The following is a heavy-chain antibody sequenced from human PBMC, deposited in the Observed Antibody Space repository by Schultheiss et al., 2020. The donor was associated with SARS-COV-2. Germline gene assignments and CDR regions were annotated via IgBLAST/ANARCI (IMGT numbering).Heavy chain of an antibody. J-gene: IGHJ2*01. V-gene: IGHV4-34*01. Sequence: SQTLSLTCAVYGGSFSGYYWSWIRQPPGKGLEWIGEINHSGSTNYNPSLKSRVTISVDTSKNQFSLKLSSVTAADTAVYYCARRGSGIGIPFIDLWGRGTLVTVSS. D-gene: IGHD2-21*01. CDR1: GGSFSGYY. CDR2: INHSGST. CDR3: ARRGSGIGIPFIDL.